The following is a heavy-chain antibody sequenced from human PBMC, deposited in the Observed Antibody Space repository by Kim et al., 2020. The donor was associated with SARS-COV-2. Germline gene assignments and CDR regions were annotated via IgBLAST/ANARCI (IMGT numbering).Heavy chain of an antibody. J-gene: IGHJ3*02. CDR3: ARHWATMVRGVIPWPEAAFDI. CDR1: GYSFTSYW. Sequence: GESLKISCKGSGYSFTSYWIGWVRQMPGKGLEWMGIIYPGDSDTRYSPSFQGQVTISADKSISTAYLQWSSLKASDTAMYYCARHWATMVRGVIPWPEAAFDIWGQGTMVTVSS. D-gene: IGHD3-10*01. CDR2: IYPGDSDT. V-gene: IGHV5-51*01.